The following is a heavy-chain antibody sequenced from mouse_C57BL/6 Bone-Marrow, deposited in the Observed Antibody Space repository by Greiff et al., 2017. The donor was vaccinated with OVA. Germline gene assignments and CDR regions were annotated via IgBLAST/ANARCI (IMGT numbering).Heavy chain of an antibody. V-gene: IGHV5-12*01. J-gene: IGHJ4*01. D-gene: IGHD1-1*01. CDR3: ARQRAYHYYGSSYAMDY. CDR1: GFTFSDYY. CDR2: ISNGGGST. Sequence: EVHLVESGGGLVQPGGSLKLSCAASGFTFSDYYMYWVRQTPEKRLEWVAYISNGGGSTYYPDTVKGRFTISRDNAKNTLYLQMSRLKSEDTAMYYCARQRAYHYYGSSYAMDYWGQGTSVTVSS.